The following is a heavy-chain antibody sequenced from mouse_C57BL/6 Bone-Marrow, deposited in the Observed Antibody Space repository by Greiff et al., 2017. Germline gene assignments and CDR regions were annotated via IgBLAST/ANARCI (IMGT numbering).Heavy chain of an antibody. CDR2: LYPGSGST. Sequence: QVQLQQPGAELVKPGASVKMSCKASGYTFTSYWITWVKQRPGQGLEWIGDLYPGSGSTNYNEKFKSKATLTVDTSSSTAYMQLSSLTSVDSAVYDCARPTEYYYDAMDYWGQGTSVTVSS. CDR3: ARPTEYYYDAMDY. J-gene: IGHJ4*01. V-gene: IGHV1-55*01. CDR1: GYTFTSYW. D-gene: IGHD1-1*01.